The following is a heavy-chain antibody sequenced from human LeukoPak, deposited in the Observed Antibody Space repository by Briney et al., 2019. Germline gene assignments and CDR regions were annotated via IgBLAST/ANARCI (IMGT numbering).Heavy chain of an antibody. CDR1: GGSISSSSYY. D-gene: IGHD2-2*01. Sequence: PSETLSLXCTVSGGSISSSSYYWGWIRQPPGKGREWIGSIYYSGITYYNPSLKSRVTISVDTSKNQFSLKLSSVTAADTAVYYCARHSSGGYCSSTSCYRFDYWGQGTLVTVSS. CDR3: ARHSSGGYCSSTSCYRFDY. CDR2: IYYSGIT. V-gene: IGHV4-39*01. J-gene: IGHJ4*02.